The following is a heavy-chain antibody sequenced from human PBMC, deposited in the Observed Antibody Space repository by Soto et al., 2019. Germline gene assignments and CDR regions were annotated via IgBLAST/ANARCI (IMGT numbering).Heavy chain of an antibody. V-gene: IGHV4-39*01. CDR2: IYYSGST. D-gene: IGHD6-13*01. CDR1: GDSISSSSYY. J-gene: IGHJ4*02. CDR3: ARLYRLQLGYYFDY. Sequence: QLQLQESGPGLVKPSETLSLTCTVSGDSISSSSYYWDWSRQPPGKGLEWIGSIYYSGSTYYNPSLKSRVTISVDTSKNQFSLKLRSVTAADTAVYYCARLYRLQLGYYFDYWGQGTLVTVSS.